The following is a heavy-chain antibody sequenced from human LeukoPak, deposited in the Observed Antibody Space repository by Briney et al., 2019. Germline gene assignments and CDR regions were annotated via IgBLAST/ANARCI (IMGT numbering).Heavy chain of an antibody. CDR3: ARVTYGGNSLGMDV. CDR1: GGSISSSSYF. CDR2: IYYSGST. J-gene: IGHJ6*03. Sequence: PSETLSLTCTVSGGSISSSSYFWGWIRQPPGTGLEWIGSIYYSGSTYYNPSLKSRVTISVDTSKNQFSLKLSSVTAADTAVYYCARVTYGGNSLGMDVWGKGTTVTVSS. D-gene: IGHD4-23*01. V-gene: IGHV4-39*07.